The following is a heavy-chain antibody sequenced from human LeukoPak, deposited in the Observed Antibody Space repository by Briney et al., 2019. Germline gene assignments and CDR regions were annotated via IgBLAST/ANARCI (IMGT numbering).Heavy chain of an antibody. CDR2: IYYSGSS. CDR3: ARNRDGYNSFDY. D-gene: IGHD5-24*01. CDR1: GGSISSYY. V-gene: IGHV4-59*12. J-gene: IGHJ4*02. Sequence: SETLSLTCIVSGGSISSYYWSWIRQPPGKGLEWIGYIYYSGSSYYNPSLRSRVTISVDTSKNHFSLKLSSVTAADTAVYYCARNRDGYNSFDYWGQGTLVTVSS.